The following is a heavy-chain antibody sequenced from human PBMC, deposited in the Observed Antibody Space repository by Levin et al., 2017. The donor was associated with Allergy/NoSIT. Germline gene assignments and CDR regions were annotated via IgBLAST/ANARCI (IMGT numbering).Heavy chain of an antibody. CDR2: ISSTCSTI. Sequence: GGSLRLSCAASGFTFSSYEMNWVRRAPGKGLEWVSYISSTCSTIYSADSVKGRFTISRDNAKNSLYLHMNSLRVEDTAVYYCARQLGNFWSGYNYFDYWGQGTLVTVSS. CDR3: ARQLGNFWSGYNYFDY. D-gene: IGHD3-3*01. V-gene: IGHV3-48*03. J-gene: IGHJ4*02. CDR1: GFTFSSYE.